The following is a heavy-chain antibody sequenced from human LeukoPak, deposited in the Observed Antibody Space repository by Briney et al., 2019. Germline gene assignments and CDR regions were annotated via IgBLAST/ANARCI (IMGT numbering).Heavy chain of an antibody. V-gene: IGHV4-34*01. CDR1: GGSFSGYY. D-gene: IGHD6-13*01. CDR2: INHSGST. CDR3: AREVAPAGRGWFDP. Sequence: SETLSLTCAVYGGSFSGYYWSWIRQPPGKGLEWIGEINHSGSTNYNPSLKSRVTISVDTSKNQFSLKLSSVTAADTAVYYCAREVAPAGRGWFDPWGQGTLVTVSS. J-gene: IGHJ5*02.